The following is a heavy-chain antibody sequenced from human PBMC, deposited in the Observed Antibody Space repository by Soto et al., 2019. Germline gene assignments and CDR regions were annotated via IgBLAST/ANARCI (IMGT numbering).Heavy chain of an antibody. V-gene: IGHV3-9*01. J-gene: IGHJ2*01. CDR2: ISWNSGSI. CDR3: EKKKYSSGWSPRSYWYFDL. D-gene: IGHD6-19*01. CDR1: GFTFDDYA. Sequence: EVQLVESGGGLVQPGRSLRLSCAASGFTFDDYAMHWVRQAPGKGLEWVAGISWNSGSIGYADSVKGRFTISRDNAKNSLYLQMNSLRAEDTALYYCEKKKYSSGWSPRSYWYFDLWGRGTLVTVSS.